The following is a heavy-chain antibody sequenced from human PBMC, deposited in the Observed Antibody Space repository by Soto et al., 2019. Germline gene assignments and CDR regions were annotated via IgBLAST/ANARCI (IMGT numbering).Heavy chain of an antibody. J-gene: IGHJ3*02. D-gene: IGHD3-10*01. CDR3: AKAPNTMVSLDI. Sequence: PGGSLRLSCAASGFTFSSYGMHWVRQAPGKGLEWVAVISYDGSNKYYADSVKGRFTISRDNSKNTLYLQVNSLRAEDTAVYYCAKAPNTMVSLDIWGQGTMVTV. CDR1: GFTFSSYG. CDR2: ISYDGSNK. V-gene: IGHV3-30*18.